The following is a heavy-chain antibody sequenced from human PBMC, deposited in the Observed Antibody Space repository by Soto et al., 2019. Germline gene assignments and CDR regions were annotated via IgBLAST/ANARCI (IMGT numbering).Heavy chain of an antibody. CDR2: IYHSGST. V-gene: IGHV4-30-2*01. CDR3: ARDRRTHDFWSGNYYYGMDV. CDR1: GGSIRSGGYS. D-gene: IGHD3-3*01. Sequence: SETLSLTCAVSGGSIRSGGYSWSWIRQPPGKGLEWIGYIYHSGSTYYNPSLKSRVTISVDRSKNQFSLKLSSVTAADTAVYYCARDRRTHDFWSGNYYYGMDVWGQGTTVTVS. J-gene: IGHJ6*02.